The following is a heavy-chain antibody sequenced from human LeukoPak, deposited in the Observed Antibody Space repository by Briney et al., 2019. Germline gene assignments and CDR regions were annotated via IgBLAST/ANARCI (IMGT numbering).Heavy chain of an antibody. CDR2: IKEDGSEK. CDR1: GFTLSNYW. J-gene: IGHJ4*02. Sequence: GGSLRLSCVASGFTLSNYWMNWVRQAPGKGLEWVANIKEDGSEKYYLDSVKGRFTISRDNAKNSLSLQMSSLRDEDTAVYYCARGRRDTQYQVFDYWGQGTLVTVSS. V-gene: IGHV3-7*01. D-gene: IGHD2-2*01. CDR3: ARGRRDTQYQVFDY.